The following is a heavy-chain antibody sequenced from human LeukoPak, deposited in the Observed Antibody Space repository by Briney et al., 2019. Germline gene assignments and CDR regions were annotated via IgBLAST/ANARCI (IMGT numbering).Heavy chain of an antibody. V-gene: IGHV3-11*03. CDR1: GFTFSDYY. CDR3: ASVGARRGYTYGQYYFDY. J-gene: IGHJ4*02. D-gene: IGHD5-18*01. CDR2: ISSSSSYT. Sequence: GGSLRLSCAASGFTFSDYYMSWIRQAPGKGLEWVSYISSSSSYTNYADSVKGRFTISRDNAKNSQYLQMNSLRAEDTTVYYCASVGARRGYTYGQYYFDYWGQGTLVTVSS.